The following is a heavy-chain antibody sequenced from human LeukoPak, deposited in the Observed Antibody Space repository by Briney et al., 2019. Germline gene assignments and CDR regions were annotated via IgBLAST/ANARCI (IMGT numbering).Heavy chain of an antibody. CDR2: INHSGST. CDR1: XXSFSXYY. CDR3: ARGYLAYYDSSGYVPYYFDY. Sequence: XXSFSXYYWXWIRQPPGKGLEWVGEINHSGSTNYNPSLKSRVTISVDTSKNQFSLKLSSVTAADTAVYYCARGYLAYYDSSGYVPYYFDYWGQGTLVTVSS. D-gene: IGHD3-22*01. J-gene: IGHJ4*02. V-gene: IGHV4-34*01.